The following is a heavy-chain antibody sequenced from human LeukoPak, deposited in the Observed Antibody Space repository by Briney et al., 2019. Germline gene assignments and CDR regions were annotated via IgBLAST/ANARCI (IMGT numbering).Heavy chain of an antibody. V-gene: IGHV3-72*01. CDR2: TRNKANSYTT. CDR3: AVGYCSGGSCSGNDGDY. D-gene: IGHD2-15*01. J-gene: IGHJ4*02. Sequence: PGGSLRLSCAASGFTLSDHYVDWVRQAPGKGLEWVGRTRNKANSYTTEHAASVKGRFTISRDDSKNSLHLQMNSLRTEDTAVYYCAVGYCSGGSCSGNDGDYWGQGTLVTVSS. CDR1: GFTLSDHY.